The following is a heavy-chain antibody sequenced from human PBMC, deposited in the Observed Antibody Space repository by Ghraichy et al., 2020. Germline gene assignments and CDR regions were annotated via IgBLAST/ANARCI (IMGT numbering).Heavy chain of an antibody. Sequence: SETLSLTCAVYGGSFSGYYWSWIRQPPGKGLEWIGEINHSGSTNYNPSLKSRVTISVDTSKNQFSLKLSSVTAADTAVYYCARGPDTAFDYWGQGTLVTVSS. J-gene: IGHJ4*02. CDR3: ARGPDTAFDY. V-gene: IGHV4-34*01. CDR1: GGSFSGYY. D-gene: IGHD3-22*01. CDR2: INHSGST.